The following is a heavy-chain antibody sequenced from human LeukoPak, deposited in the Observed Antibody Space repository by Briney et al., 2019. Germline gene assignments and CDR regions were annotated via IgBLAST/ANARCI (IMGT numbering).Heavy chain of an antibody. CDR2: ISAYNGDT. J-gene: IGHJ4*02. D-gene: IGHD6-19*01. Sequence: ASVTVSCKASGYTFTNYGISWVRQAPGQGLEWMGWISAYNGDTNYAQKLQGRVTMTTDTSTSTAYMELRSLRSDDTAVYYCARYSSGWYEGHFAYWGQGILVTVSS. CDR1: GYTFTNYG. V-gene: IGHV1-18*01. CDR3: ARYSSGWYEGHFAY.